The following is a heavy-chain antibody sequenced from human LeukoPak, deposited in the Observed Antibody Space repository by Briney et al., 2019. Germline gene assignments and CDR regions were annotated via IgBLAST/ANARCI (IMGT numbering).Heavy chain of an antibody. CDR3: ARPISWARGAFDI. CDR2: IYHSGST. Sequence: PSETLSLTCAVSGYSISSGYYWGWIRQPPGEGLEWIGSIYHSGSTYYNPSLKSRVTISVDTSKNQFSLKLSSVTAADTAVYYCARPISWARGAFDIWGQGTMVTVSP. CDR1: GYSISSGYY. D-gene: IGHD1-26*01. V-gene: IGHV4-38-2*01. J-gene: IGHJ3*02.